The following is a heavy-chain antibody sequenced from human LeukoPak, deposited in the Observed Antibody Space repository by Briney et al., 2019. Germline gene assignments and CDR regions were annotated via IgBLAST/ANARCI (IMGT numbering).Heavy chain of an antibody. CDR1: GFTFSSYA. CDR3: ARTARRAYYMDV. V-gene: IGHV3-30*01. J-gene: IGHJ6*03. D-gene: IGHD2-21*02. Sequence: GRSLRLSCAASGFTFSSYAMHWVRQAPGKGLEWVAVISYDGSNKYYADSVKGRFTISRDNSKNTLYLQMNSLRAEDTAVYYCARTARRAYYMDVWGKGTKVNV. CDR2: ISYDGSNK.